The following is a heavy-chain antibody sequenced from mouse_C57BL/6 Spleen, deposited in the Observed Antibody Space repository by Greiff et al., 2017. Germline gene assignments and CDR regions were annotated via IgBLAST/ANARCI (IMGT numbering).Heavy chain of an antibody. J-gene: IGHJ4*01. D-gene: IGHD2-3*01. CDR1: GYAFTNYL. Sequence: QVQLPQSGAELVRPGTSVKVSCKASGYAFTNYLIEWVKQRPGQGLEWIGVINPGSGGTNYNEKFKGKATLTADKSSSTAYMQLSSLTSEDSAVYFCARWRFGYYGAMDYWGQGTSVTVSS. CDR3: ARWRFGYYGAMDY. V-gene: IGHV1-54*01. CDR2: INPGSGGT.